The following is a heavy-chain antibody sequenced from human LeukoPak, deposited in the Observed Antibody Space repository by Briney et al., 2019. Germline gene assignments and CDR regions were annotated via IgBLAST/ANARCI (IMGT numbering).Heavy chain of an antibody. CDR1: GYTFTSYG. J-gene: IGHJ4*02. Sequence: ASVKLSCTASGYTFTSYGISWVRQAPGQGLEWMGIINPSGGSTSYAQKFQGRVTMTRDMSTSTVYMELSSLRSEDTAVYYCARVSGGDIDYWGQGTLVTVSS. D-gene: IGHD2-21*01. V-gene: IGHV1-46*01. CDR2: INPSGGST. CDR3: ARVSGGDIDY.